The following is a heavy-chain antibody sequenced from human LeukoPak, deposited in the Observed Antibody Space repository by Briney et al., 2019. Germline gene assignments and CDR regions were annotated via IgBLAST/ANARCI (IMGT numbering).Heavy chain of an antibody. CDR1: GGSISSYY. Sequence: SETLSLTCTVSGGSISSYYWSWIRQPPGKGLDWIGYVYYSGSSNYNPSLKSRVTLSVDTSKNQFSLKLSSVTAADTAVYYCARHYDSSGYWYYFDYWGQGALVTVSS. CDR3: ARHYDSSGYWYYFDY. CDR2: VYYSGSS. V-gene: IGHV4-59*08. J-gene: IGHJ4*02. D-gene: IGHD3-22*01.